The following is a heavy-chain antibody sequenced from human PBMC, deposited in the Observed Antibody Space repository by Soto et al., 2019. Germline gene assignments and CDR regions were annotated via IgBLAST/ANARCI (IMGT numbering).Heavy chain of an antibody. V-gene: IGHV3-48*02. Sequence: EVQLVESGGGLVPPGGSLRLSCAASGFTLSSYSMNWVRQAPGRGLEWVAYISRSGGTIYYADSVKGRFTISRDIAKNSLSLQMNSLRDEDTAVYYCARGNTALGYWGQGTLFTVSS. D-gene: IGHD4-4*01. CDR1: GFTLSSYS. CDR2: ISRSGGTI. J-gene: IGHJ4*02. CDR3: ARGNTALGY.